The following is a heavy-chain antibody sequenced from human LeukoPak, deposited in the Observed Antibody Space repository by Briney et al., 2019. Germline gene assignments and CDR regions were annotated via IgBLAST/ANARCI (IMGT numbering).Heavy chain of an antibody. Sequence: SQTLSLTCTVSGGSISSYYWSWIRQPPGKGLEWIGYIYYRGSTNYNPSLKSRVTISVDTSKNQFSLKLSSVTAADTAVYYCARAHSSGWYEFDYWDQGTLVTVPS. J-gene: IGHJ4*02. CDR2: IYYRGST. V-gene: IGHV4-59*01. CDR3: ARAHSSGWYEFDY. CDR1: GGSISSYY. D-gene: IGHD6-19*01.